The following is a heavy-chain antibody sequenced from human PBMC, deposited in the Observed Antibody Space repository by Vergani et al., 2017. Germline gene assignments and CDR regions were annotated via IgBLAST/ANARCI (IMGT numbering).Heavy chain of an antibody. CDR1: GGSISSSSYY. V-gene: IGHV4-39*01. D-gene: IGHD2-2*01. J-gene: IGHJ4*02. CDR2: IYYSGST. CDR3: ARLSRVAAALFYYFDY. Sequence: QLQLQESGPGLVKPSETLSLTCTVSGGSISSSSYYWGWIRQPPGKGLEWIGSIYYSGSTYYNPSLKSRVTISVDTSKNQFSLKLSSVTAADTAVYYCARLSRVAAALFYYFDYWGQGTLVTVSS.